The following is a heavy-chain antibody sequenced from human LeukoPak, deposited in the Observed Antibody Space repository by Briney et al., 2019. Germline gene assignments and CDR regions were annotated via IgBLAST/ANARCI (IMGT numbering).Heavy chain of an antibody. V-gene: IGHV3-66*01. J-gene: IGHJ4*02. CDR3: ASLWSIAVAGNSDY. Sequence: GGSLRLSCAASGFTVSSNYMSWVRQAPGKGLEWVSVIYSGGSTYYADSVKGRFTISRDNSKNTLYLQMNSLRAEDTAVYYCASLWSIAVAGNSDYWGQGTLVTVSS. D-gene: IGHD6-19*01. CDR1: GFTVSSNY. CDR2: IYSGGST.